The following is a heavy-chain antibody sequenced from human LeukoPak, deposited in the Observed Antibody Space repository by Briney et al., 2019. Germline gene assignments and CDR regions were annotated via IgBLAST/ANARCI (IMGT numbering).Heavy chain of an antibody. J-gene: IGHJ4*02. Sequence: GSLRLSCASSGFAFSSYSMNWVRPAPGKGLEWVSSISSSSSYIYYADSVKGRFTISRDNAKNSLYLQMNSLRAEDTAVYYCAREGYGDYVDYWGQGTLVTVSS. CDR2: ISSSSSYI. D-gene: IGHD4-17*01. V-gene: IGHV3-21*01. CDR1: GFAFSSYS. CDR3: AREGYGDYVDY.